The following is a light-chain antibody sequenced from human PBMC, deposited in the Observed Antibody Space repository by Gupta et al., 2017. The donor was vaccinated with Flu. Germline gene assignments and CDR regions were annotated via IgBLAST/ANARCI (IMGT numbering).Light chain of an antibody. J-gene: IGKJ1*01. CDR1: QDIGTY. V-gene: IGKV1-27*01. Sequence: DIQMTQSPSSLSASAGDVLTMTCRASQDIGTYVAWYQQGPGKPPKLLVYATSTVASGVPSRFSGGGSGTEFTLTINGLQPDDVGTYYCQTYDSAPWAFGPGT. CDR2: ATS. CDR3: QTYDSAPWA.